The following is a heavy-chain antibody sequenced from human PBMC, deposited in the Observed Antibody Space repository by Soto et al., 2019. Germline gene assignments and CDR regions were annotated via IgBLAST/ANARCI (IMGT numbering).Heavy chain of an antibody. D-gene: IGHD2-2*02. V-gene: IGHV1-69*01. J-gene: IGHJ6*02. CDR3: VRDIVVVPAAIRAPYYYYGMDV. Sequence: QVQLVQSGAEVKKPGSSVKVSCKASGGTFSSYALSWVRQAPGQGLEWMGGIIPIFGTANYAQKFQGRVTITADESTSTAYMELSSLRSEDTAVCYCVRDIVVVPAAIRAPYYYYGMDVWGQGTTVTVSS. CDR1: GGTFSSYA. CDR2: IIPIFGTA.